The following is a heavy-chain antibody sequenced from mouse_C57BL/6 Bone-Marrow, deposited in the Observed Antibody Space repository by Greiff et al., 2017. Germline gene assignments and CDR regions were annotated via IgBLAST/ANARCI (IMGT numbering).Heavy chain of an antibody. D-gene: IGHD2-3*01. Sequence: QVQLQQSGAELVKPGASVKISCKASGYAFSSYWMNWVKQRPGKGLEWIGQIYPGDGDTNYNGKFKGKATLTEDKSSSTAYMQLSSLTSEDSAVYFCARDGYLYYYAMDYWGQGTSVTVSS. CDR2: IYPGDGDT. J-gene: IGHJ4*01. CDR1: GYAFSSYW. V-gene: IGHV1-80*01. CDR3: ARDGYLYYYAMDY.